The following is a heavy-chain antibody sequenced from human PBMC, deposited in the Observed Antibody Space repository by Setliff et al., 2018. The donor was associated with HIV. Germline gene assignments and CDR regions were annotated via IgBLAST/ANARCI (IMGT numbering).Heavy chain of an antibody. CDR2: IIPIFGEA. D-gene: IGHD6-19*01. CDR3: ATVPSSGWYFDY. V-gene: IGHV1-69*13. CDR1: GGTFNSFA. J-gene: IGHJ4*02. Sequence: GASVKVSCKASGGTFNSFAINWVRQAPGQGLEWIGKIIPIFGEANYAQKFQGRVTITADESASTAYMELSSLRSEDTAVYYCATVPSSGWYFDYWGQGTLVTVSS.